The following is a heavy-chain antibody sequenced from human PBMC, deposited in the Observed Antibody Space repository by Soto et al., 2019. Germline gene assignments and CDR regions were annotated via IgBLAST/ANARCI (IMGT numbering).Heavy chain of an antibody. D-gene: IGHD3-9*01. V-gene: IGHV3-30*18. CDR1: GFTFSSYG. CDR2: ISYDGSNK. Sequence: QVQLVESGGGVVQPGRSLRLSCAASGFTFSSYGMHWVRQAPGKGLEWVAVISYDGSNKYYADSVKGRFTISRDNSKNTLYLQMNSLRVEDTAVYYCAKANIHYDIPSWSYTPHAYWGQGTLVTVSS. J-gene: IGHJ4*02. CDR3: AKANIHYDIPSWSYTPHAY.